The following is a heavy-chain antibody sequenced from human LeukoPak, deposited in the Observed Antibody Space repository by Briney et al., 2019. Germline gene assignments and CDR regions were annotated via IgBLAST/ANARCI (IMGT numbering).Heavy chain of an antibody. V-gene: IGHV3-7*01. Sequence: GGSLRLSCAASGFTFTSYWMSWVRQAPGKGLEWVANVKQDGSEKYYVDSVKGRFTISRDNAKNSLYLQMNSLRAEDTAVYYCARRKYYYDSSGYYYQTYYFDYWGQGTLVTVSS. CDR2: VKQDGSEK. CDR3: ARRKYYYDSSGYYYQTYYFDY. J-gene: IGHJ4*02. D-gene: IGHD3-22*01. CDR1: GFTFTSYW.